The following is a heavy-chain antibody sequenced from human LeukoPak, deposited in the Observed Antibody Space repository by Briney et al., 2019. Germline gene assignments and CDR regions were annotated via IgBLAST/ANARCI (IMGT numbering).Heavy chain of an antibody. CDR2: INHSGST. V-gene: IGHV4-34*01. CDR3: ASHPPMYSSSSSYFDY. CDR1: GGSFSGYY. Sequence: SETLSLTCAVYGGSFSGYYWSWIRQPPGKGLEWVGEINHSGSTNYNPSLKSRVTISVDTSKNQFSLKLSSVTAADTAVYYCASHPPMYSSSSSYFDYWGQGTLVTVSS. J-gene: IGHJ4*02. D-gene: IGHD6-6*01.